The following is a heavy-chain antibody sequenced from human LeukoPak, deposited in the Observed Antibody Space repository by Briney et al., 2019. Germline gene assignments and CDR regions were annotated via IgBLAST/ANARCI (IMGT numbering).Heavy chain of an antibody. CDR3: ARDRAYAFDN. V-gene: IGHV3-48*02. CDR1: GFTFSSYS. Sequence: PGGSLRLSCAASGFTFSSYSMNWVRQAPGKGLVGVSYINILSSEIYFGDSVKGRFTISTGNAKNSVYLQMNSLRDENTAMYYCARDRAYAFDNWGQGTMVTVSS. D-gene: IGHD3-10*01. J-gene: IGHJ3*02. CDR2: INILSSEI.